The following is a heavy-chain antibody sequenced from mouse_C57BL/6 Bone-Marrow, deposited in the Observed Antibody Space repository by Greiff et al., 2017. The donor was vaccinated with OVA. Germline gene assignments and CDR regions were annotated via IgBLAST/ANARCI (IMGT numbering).Heavy chain of an antibody. CDR2: IRSKSSNYAT. V-gene: IGHV10-3*01. J-gene: IGHJ1*03. CDR1: GFPFNTYA. CDR3: VRGGTTVVRYWYFDV. Sequence: GGGLVQPKGSLKLSCAASGFPFNTYAMHWVRQAPGKGLEWVARIRSKSSNYATYYADSVKDRFTISRDDSQSMLYLQMNNLKTEDTAMYYCVRGGTTVVRYWYFDVWGTGTTVTVSS. D-gene: IGHD1-1*01.